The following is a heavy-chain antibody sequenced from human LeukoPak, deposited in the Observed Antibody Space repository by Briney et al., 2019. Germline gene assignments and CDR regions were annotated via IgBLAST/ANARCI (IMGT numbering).Heavy chain of an antibody. Sequence: GGSLRLSCAASGFTFSSYSMNWVRQAPGRGLEWVSSISSRSSYIYYADSVKGRFTISRDNAKNSLYLQMNTLRAEDTAVYYCARGPRVVLRYFDWFQGGNWFDPWGQGTLVTVSS. D-gene: IGHD3-9*01. CDR2: ISSRSSYI. V-gene: IGHV3-21*01. CDR1: GFTFSSYS. CDR3: ARGPRVVLRYFDWFQGGNWFDP. J-gene: IGHJ5*02.